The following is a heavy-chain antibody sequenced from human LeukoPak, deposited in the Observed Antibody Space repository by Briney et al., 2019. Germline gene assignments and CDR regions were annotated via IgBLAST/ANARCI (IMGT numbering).Heavy chain of an antibody. Sequence: SETLSLTCTVSGGSISSSSYYWGWIRQPPGKGLEWIGSIYYSGSTYYNPSLKSRVTISVDTSKNQFSLKLSSVTAADTAVYYCARPPPLYDSSGYSTPIYFDYWGQGTLVTVSS. V-gene: IGHV4-39*01. J-gene: IGHJ4*02. D-gene: IGHD3-22*01. CDR3: ARPPPLYDSSGYSTPIYFDY. CDR1: GGSISSSSYY. CDR2: IYYSGST.